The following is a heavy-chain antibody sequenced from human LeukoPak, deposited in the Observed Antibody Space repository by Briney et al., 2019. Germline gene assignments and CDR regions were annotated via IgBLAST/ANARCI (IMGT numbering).Heavy chain of an antibody. CDR1: GGSISSSTYC. Sequence: SETLSLTXTVSGGSISSSTYCWGWISQPPGKGLEWIGSFYCSGSTYYNPSLKSRVTISVDTSKNQFSLKLSSVTAADTAVYYCARLRSPVTILYYFDYWGQGTLVTVSS. CDR2: FYCSGST. D-gene: IGHD4-17*01. J-gene: IGHJ4*02. CDR3: ARLRSPVTILYYFDY. V-gene: IGHV4-39*01.